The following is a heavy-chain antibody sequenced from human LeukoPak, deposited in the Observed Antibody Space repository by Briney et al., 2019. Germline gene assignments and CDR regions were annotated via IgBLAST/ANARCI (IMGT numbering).Heavy chain of an antibody. Sequence: SQTLSLTCTVSGVPISSYSYYWSWIRQPAGKGLEWIGHIYTSGSTNYNPSLKSRVTISVDTSKNQFSLKLTSVTAADTAVYYCARDLGSSGWFDPWGQGTLVTVSS. CDR1: GVPISSYSYY. CDR2: IYTSGST. V-gene: IGHV4-61*09. D-gene: IGHD6-6*01. CDR3: ARDLGSSGWFDP. J-gene: IGHJ5*02.